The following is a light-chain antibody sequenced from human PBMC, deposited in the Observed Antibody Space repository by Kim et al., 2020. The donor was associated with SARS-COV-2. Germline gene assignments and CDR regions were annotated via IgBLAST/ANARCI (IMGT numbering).Light chain of an antibody. CDR1: SSDFGGFNY. Sequence: QSALTQPPSASGSPGQSVTISCSGTSSDFGGFNYVSWYQQHPGKAPKLIIYEVIKRPSGVPDRFSGSRSGYTASLTISGLQAEDEADYYCTTHGGFNYVFGTGTKVTFL. V-gene: IGLV2-8*01. J-gene: IGLJ1*01. CDR3: TTHGGFNYV. CDR2: EVI.